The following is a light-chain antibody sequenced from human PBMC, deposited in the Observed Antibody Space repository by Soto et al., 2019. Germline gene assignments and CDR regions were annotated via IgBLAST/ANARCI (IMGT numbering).Light chain of an antibody. J-gene: IGKJ5*01. V-gene: IGKV1-5*01. CDR2: DAS. Sequence: DIQMAQSPSTLSASVGDRVTITCRASQSVNYWLAWYQQKPGKAPKLLIYDASSLESGVPSRFSATVSGTEFSLTITSLQPEDFATYYCQQLFDSPITFGQGTRLEIK. CDR3: QQLFDSPIT. CDR1: QSVNYW.